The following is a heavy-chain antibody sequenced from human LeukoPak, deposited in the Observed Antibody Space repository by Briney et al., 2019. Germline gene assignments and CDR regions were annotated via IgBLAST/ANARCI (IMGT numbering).Heavy chain of an antibody. CDR2: VYSGDRS. CDR3: ARDYLIDY. J-gene: IGHJ4*02. CDR1: GFTVNSNY. Sequence: GSLDLSLPASGFTVNSNYMSWVRKAPGKGLEWVSVVYSGDRSYYADSVKGRFTISRDDSTNTLYLLMNSLRAEDTAVYYCARDYLIDYWGEAMFATVSS. V-gene: IGHV3-66*01.